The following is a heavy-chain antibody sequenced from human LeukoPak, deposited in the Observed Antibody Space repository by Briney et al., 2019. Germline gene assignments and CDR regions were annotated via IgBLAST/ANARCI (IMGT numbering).Heavy chain of an antibody. CDR3: ARDRGYCSSTSCYLNYYYGMDV. J-gene: IGHJ6*04. D-gene: IGHD2-2*01. CDR1: GGTFSSYA. V-gene: IGHV1-69*01. Sequence: GSSVKVSCKASGGTFSSYAISWVRQAPRQGLEWMGGIIPIIGTANYAQKFQGRVTITADESTSTAYMELSSLRSEDTAVYYCARDRGYCSSTSCYLNYYYGMDVWGKGTMVTVSS. CDR2: IIPIIGTA.